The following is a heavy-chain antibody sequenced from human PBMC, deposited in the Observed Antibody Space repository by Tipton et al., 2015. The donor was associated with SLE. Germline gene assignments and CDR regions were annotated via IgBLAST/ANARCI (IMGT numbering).Heavy chain of an antibody. CDR1: GFTFSSYA. CDR3: VGGLLWFGELWD. J-gene: IGHJ4*02. CDR2: ISSNGGST. D-gene: IGHD3-10*01. Sequence: GSLRLSCSASGFTFSSYAMHWVRQAPGKGLEYVSAISSNGGSTYYADSVKGRFTISRDNSKNTLYLQMSSLRTEDTAVYYCVGGLLWFGELWDWGQGTLVTVSS. V-gene: IGHV3-64D*06.